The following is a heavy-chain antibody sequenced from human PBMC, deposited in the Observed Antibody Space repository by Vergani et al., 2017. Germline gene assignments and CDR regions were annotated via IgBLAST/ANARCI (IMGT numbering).Heavy chain of an antibody. Sequence: QVQLQESGPGLVKPSQTLSLTCNVSGGSISSGSYYWSWIRQPAGKGLEWIGRIYTSGSTNYNPSLKSRVTISVDTSKNQFSLKLSSVTAADTAVYYCARERTGYCSSTSCYTEAFDIWGQGTMVTVSS. D-gene: IGHD2-2*02. CDR3: ARERTGYCSSTSCYTEAFDI. V-gene: IGHV4-61*02. CDR1: GGSISSGSYY. CDR2: IYTSGST. J-gene: IGHJ3*02.